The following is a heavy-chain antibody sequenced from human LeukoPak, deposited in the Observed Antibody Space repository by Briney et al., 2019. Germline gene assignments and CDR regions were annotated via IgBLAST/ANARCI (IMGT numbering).Heavy chain of an antibody. CDR1: GFTFSSYS. Sequence: GGSLRLSCAASGFTFSSYSMNWVRQAPGKGLEWVSSISSSSSYIYYADSVKGRFTISRDNAKNSLYLQMNSLRAEDTAVYYCARDPGYNYGLPPGYGMDVWGKGTTVTVSS. D-gene: IGHD3-10*01. CDR3: ARDPGYNYGLPPGYGMDV. J-gene: IGHJ6*04. CDR2: ISSSSSYI. V-gene: IGHV3-21*01.